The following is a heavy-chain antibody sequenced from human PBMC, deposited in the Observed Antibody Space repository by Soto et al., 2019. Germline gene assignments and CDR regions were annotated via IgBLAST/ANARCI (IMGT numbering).Heavy chain of an antibody. J-gene: IGHJ4*02. V-gene: IGHV4-34*01. Sequence: PSETLSLTCTVSGGSISSYYWSWIRQPPGKGLEWIGEINRSGSTNYNPSLKSRVTISIHTSRNELSLNLISVTAADTAVYYCARGPVESGTRQDFDYWGQGTLVTVSS. CDR3: ARGPVESGTRQDFDY. D-gene: IGHD1-7*01. CDR1: GGSISSYY. CDR2: INRSGST.